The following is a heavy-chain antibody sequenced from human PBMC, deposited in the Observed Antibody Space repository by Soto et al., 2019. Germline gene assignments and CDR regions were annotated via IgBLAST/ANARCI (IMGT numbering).Heavy chain of an antibody. CDR3: ARGGKDDFWSGYYDYYGMDV. CDR1: CGSFSGYY. Sequence: SETLSLTCAFYCGSFSGYYWSWIRQPPGKGLEWIGEINHSGSTNYNPSLKSRVTISVGTSKNQFSLKLSSVTAADTAVYYCARGGKDDFWSGYYDYYGMDVWGQGTTVTVSS. D-gene: IGHD3-3*01. CDR2: INHSGST. J-gene: IGHJ6*02. V-gene: IGHV4-34*01.